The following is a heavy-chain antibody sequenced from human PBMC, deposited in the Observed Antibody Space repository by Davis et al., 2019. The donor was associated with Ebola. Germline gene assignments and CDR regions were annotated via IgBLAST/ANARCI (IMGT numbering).Heavy chain of an antibody. D-gene: IGHD6-19*01. CDR1: GGSISSYY. J-gene: IGHJ4*02. V-gene: IGHV4-59*12. Sequence: PSETLSLTCTVSGGSISSYYWSWIRQPPGKGLEWIGYIYYSGSTNYNPSLKSRVTMSIDTSKNHFSLKLNSMTAADTAVYYCARLAVAALDYWGQGTLVTVSS. CDR2: IYYSGST. CDR3: ARLAVAALDY.